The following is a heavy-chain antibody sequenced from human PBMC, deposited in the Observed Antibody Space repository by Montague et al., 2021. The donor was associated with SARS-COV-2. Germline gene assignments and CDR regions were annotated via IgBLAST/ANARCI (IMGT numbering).Heavy chain of an antibody. Sequence: SETLSLTCAVYGGSFSDYYWTWIRQAPGKGLEWIGEVDHRGSSSYNPSLQSRLTISVDRSKNQFSLRLTSVTAADTAVYYCARDRRRWLQLNNWFDPWGQGTLVTVSS. CDR2: VDHRGSS. J-gene: IGHJ5*02. D-gene: IGHD5-24*01. V-gene: IGHV4-34*10. CDR1: GGSFSDYY. CDR3: ARDRRRWLQLNNWFDP.